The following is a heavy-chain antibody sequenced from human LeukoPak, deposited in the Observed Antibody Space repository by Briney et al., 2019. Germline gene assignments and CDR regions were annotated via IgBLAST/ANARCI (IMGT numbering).Heavy chain of an antibody. J-gene: IGHJ4*02. CDR1: GFTFSSYA. CDR2: ISYHGSNK. CDR3: AKWFLPIAPAGTEVF. D-gene: IGHD6-13*01. V-gene: IGHV3-30*04. Sequence: GGSLRLSCAASGFTFSSYAMYWVRQAPGKGLDWVAAISYHGSNKYYADSVKGRFTISRDNSKNTLSLHMNSLRAEDTALYYCAKWFLPIAPAGTEVFWGQGTLVTVSS.